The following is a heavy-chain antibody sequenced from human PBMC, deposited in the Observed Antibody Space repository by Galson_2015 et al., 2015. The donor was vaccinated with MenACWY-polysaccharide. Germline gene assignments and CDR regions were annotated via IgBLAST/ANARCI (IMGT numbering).Heavy chain of an antibody. CDR3: VRGLSGDY. Sequence: SLRLSCAASGFTFSSYGMSWVRQAPGKGLEWVSGISDGGGRTYYADSVKGRFTISRDSSKNTLYLQMNSLRAEDTATYYCVRGLSGDYWGQGTLVTVSP. D-gene: IGHD3-10*01. J-gene: IGHJ4*02. CDR2: ISDGGGRT. CDR1: GFTFSSYG. V-gene: IGHV3-23*01.